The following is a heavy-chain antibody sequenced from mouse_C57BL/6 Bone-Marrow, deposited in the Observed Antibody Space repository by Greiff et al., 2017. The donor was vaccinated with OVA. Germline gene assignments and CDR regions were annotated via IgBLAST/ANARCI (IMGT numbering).Heavy chain of an antibody. V-gene: IGHV1-4*01. D-gene: IGHD2-1*01. Sequence: VMLVESGADLARPGASVKMSCKASGYTFTSYTMHWVKQRPGQGLEWIGDINPSSGYTKYNQKFKDKATLTADKSSSTAYMQLSSLTSEDSAVYYCAREDGNWFAYWGQGTLVTVSA. CDR1: GYTFTSYT. CDR2: INPSSGYT. J-gene: IGHJ3*01. CDR3: AREDGNWFAY.